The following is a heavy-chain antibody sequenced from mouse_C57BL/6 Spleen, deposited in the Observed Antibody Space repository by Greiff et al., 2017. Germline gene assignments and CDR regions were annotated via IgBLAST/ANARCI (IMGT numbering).Heavy chain of an antibody. CDR1: GYTFTSYW. J-gene: IGHJ3*01. CDR3: ARGDYYGSSLPGAY. CDR2: IDPSDSYT. D-gene: IGHD1-1*01. Sequence: QVHVKQPGAELVMPGASVKLSCKASGYTFTSYWMHWVKQRPGQGLEWIGEIDPSDSYTNYNQKLKGKSRLTVDKSSGTAYMQLRSLTSGDSAVYYCARGDYYGSSLPGAYWGQAPLVTVSA. V-gene: IGHV1-69*01.